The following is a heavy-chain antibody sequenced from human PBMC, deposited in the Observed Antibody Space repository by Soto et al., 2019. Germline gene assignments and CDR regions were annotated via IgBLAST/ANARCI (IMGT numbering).Heavy chain of an antibody. J-gene: IGHJ4*02. CDR3: ARVGGVRSGSYTHAFDY. CDR1: GGTFSSYA. D-gene: IGHD1-26*01. Sequence: QVQLVQSGAEVKKPGSSVKVSCKASGGTFSSYAISWVRQVPGQGLEWMGGIFPIVGTANYAQKFQGRVTITADESKSTAYMELSSLRSEDTAVYYCARVGGVRSGSYTHAFDYWGQGTLVTVSS. V-gene: IGHV1-69*01. CDR2: IFPIVGTA.